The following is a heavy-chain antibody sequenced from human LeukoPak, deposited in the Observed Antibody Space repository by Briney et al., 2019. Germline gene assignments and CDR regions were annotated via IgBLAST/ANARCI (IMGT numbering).Heavy chain of an antibody. CDR3: ARGLEGGEDPFDY. Sequence: ASVKVSCKASGYTFTSYAMHWVRQAPGQRLEWMGWSNAGNGNTKYSQEFQGRVTITRDTSTSTAYMELRSLRSDDTAVYYCARGLEGGEDPFDYWGQGTLVTVSS. CDR2: SNAGNGNT. J-gene: IGHJ4*02. CDR1: GYTFTSYA. V-gene: IGHV1-3*02. D-gene: IGHD2-15*01.